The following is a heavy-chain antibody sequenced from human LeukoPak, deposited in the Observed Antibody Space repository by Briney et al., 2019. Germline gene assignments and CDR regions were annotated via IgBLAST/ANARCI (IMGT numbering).Heavy chain of an antibody. CDR1: GFSFSSSA. CDR2: VSGSGGST. J-gene: IGHJ4*02. D-gene: IGHD3-22*01. V-gene: IGHV3-23*01. Sequence: GGSLRLSCAASGFSFSSSAMSWVRQAPGKGLEWVSTVSGSGGSTYYADSVKGRFTISRDISKSTLYLQMNSLRAEDTAVYYCATSLVVSIDYWGQGTLVTVSS. CDR3: ATSLVVSIDY.